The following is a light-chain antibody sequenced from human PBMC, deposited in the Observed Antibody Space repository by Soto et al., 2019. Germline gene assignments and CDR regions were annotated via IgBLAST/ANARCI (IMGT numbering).Light chain of an antibody. V-gene: IGKV1-39*01. CDR1: QSSSNH. CDR3: QQSYSRPRT. Sequence: DIQMTQSPSSLSASVGDRVIITCRASQSSSNHLNWYQQKPVKAPKLLLAVATGFQGDVPSYCGGSGSRTDFTLTISMLQPEDVATYCCQQSYSRPRTFGQGTRVDIK. CDR2: VAT. J-gene: IGKJ1*01.